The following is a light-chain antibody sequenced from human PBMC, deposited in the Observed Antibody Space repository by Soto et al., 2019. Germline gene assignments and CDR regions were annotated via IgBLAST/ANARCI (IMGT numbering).Light chain of an antibody. CDR2: GNS. J-gene: IGLJ3*02. CDR3: QSYDSSLSGVV. Sequence: QSVLTQPPSVYGAPGQRVTISCTGSSSNIGAGYDVHWYQQLPGTAPKLLIYGNSNRPSGVPDRFSGSKSGTSASVAITGLQAEDEADYYCQSYDSSLSGVVFGGGTKLTVL. CDR1: SSNIGAGYD. V-gene: IGLV1-40*01.